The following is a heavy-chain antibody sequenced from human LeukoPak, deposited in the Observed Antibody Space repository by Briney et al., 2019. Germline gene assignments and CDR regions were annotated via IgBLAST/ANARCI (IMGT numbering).Heavy chain of an antibody. Sequence: SQTLSLTCVISGDSVSSNSAAWNWIRQSPSRGPEWLGRTSYRAKWYNDYAVSVKSRITVNPDPSRNQFSLQLTSVTPEDTAVYYCAREARNAFDMWGQGTMVTVSS. CDR1: GDSVSSNSAA. CDR2: TSYRAKWYN. V-gene: IGHV6-1*01. J-gene: IGHJ3*02. CDR3: AREARNAFDM.